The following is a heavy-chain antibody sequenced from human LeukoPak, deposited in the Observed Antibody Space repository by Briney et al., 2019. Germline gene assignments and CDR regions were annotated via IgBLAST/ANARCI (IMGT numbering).Heavy chain of an antibody. J-gene: IGHJ4*02. CDR1: GYTFTSYY. CDR3: ARGFTGWLQLYYFDY. D-gene: IGHD5-24*01. CDR2: INPSGGST. Sequence: ASVKVSCEASGYTFTSYYMHWVRQAPGQGLEWMGIINPSGGSTSYAQKFQGRVTMTRDTSTSTVYMELSSLRSEDTAVYYCARGFTGWLQLYYFDYWGQGTLVIVSS. V-gene: IGHV1-46*01.